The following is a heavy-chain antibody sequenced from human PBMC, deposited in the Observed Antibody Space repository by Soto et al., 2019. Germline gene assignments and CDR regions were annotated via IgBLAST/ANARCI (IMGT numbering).Heavy chain of an antibody. D-gene: IGHD2-2*01. CDR1: GGSFSGYY. Sequence: PSETLSLTCAVYGGSFSGYYWSWIRQPPGKGLEWIGEINHSGSTNYNPSLKSRVTISVDTSKNQFSLKLSSVTAADTAVYYCARGRPVVVQAANDFDYWGQGTLLTVSS. CDR2: INHSGST. CDR3: ARGRPVVVQAANDFDY. J-gene: IGHJ4*02. V-gene: IGHV4-34*01.